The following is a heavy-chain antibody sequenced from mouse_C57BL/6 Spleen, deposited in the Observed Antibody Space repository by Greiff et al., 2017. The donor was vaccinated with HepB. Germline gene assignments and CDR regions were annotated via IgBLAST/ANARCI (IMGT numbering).Heavy chain of an antibody. CDR2: IRSKSSNYAT. CDR3: VRGLSWYFDV. Sequence: DVQLVESGGGLVQPKGSLKLSCAASGFTFNTYAMHWVRQAPGKGLEWVARIRSKSSNYATYYADSVKDRFTISRDESQSMLYLQMNNLKTEDTARCFCVRGLSWYFDVWGTGTTVTVSS. D-gene: IGHD1-1*02. V-gene: IGHV10-3*01. CDR1: GFTFNTYA. J-gene: IGHJ1*03.